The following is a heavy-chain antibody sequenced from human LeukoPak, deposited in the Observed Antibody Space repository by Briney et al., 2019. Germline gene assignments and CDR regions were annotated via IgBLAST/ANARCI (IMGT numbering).Heavy chain of an antibody. CDR2: ISAYNGHT. D-gene: IGHD3-10*01. CDR1: GYTFTGYY. J-gene: IGHJ4*02. Sequence: ASVKVSCKASGYTFTGYYMHWVRQAPGQGLEWMGWISAYNGHTKYAQKVQGRVTMTRDTSTSTAYMELRSLRSDDTAVYYCARATYGSGSYWNYWGQGTLVTVSS. CDR3: ARATYGSGSYWNY. V-gene: IGHV1-18*04.